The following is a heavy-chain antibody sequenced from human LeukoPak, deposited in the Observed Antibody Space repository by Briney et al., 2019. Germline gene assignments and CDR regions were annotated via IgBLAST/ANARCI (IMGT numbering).Heavy chain of an antibody. D-gene: IGHD3-10*01. CDR3: ARATYQGESDAFDI. CDR1: GFTFSSYE. CDR2: ISSSGSTI. V-gene: IGHV3-48*03. J-gene: IGHJ3*02. Sequence: GGPLRLSCAASGFTFSSYEMNRVRQAPGKGLEWVSYISSSGSTIYYADSVKGRFTISRDNAKNSLYLQMNSLRAEDTAVYYCARATYQGESDAFDIWGQGTMVTVSS.